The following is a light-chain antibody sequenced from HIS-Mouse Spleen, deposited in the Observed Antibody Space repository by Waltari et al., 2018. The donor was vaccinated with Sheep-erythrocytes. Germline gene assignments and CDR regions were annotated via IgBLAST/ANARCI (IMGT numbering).Light chain of an antibody. CDR2: DVS. J-gene: IGLJ2*01. CDR3: CSYAGSYTLVV. CDR1: SSDVGGYNY. V-gene: IGLV2-11*01. Sequence: QSALTQPRSVSGSPGQSVTISCTGTSSDVGGYNYVSWYQQHPGNAPKPLVYDVSKRHSGVPVRLSGANSGNTASLTISGRQAEDEADSYCCSYAGSYTLVVFGGGTKLTAL.